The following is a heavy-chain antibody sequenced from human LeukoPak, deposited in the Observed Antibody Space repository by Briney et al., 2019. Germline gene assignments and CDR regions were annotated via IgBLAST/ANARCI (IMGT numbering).Heavy chain of an antibody. CDR3: ARVSSDRHVDY. D-gene: IGHD2/OR15-2a*01. V-gene: IGHV4-34*01. CDR1: GGSFSGYY. Sequence: SETLSLTCAVYGGSFSGYYWSWIRQPPGKGLEWIGEINHSGSTNYNPSLKSRVTISVDTSKNQFSLKLSSVTAADTAVYYCARVSSDRHVDYWGQGTLVTVSS. CDR2: INHSGST. J-gene: IGHJ4*02.